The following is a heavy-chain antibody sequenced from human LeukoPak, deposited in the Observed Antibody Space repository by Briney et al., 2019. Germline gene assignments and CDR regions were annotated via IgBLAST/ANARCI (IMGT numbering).Heavy chain of an antibody. CDR3: AKPRLGCSSTSCYLTAFDY. D-gene: IGHD2-2*01. V-gene: IGHV3-53*04. CDR2: IYSGGST. Sequence: GGSLRLSCAASGFTVSCNYMSWVRQAPGEGLEWVSLIYSGGSTYSADSVKGRFTISRHNSKSTLFLQMNSLRAEDTAVYYCAKPRLGCSSTSCYLTAFDYWGQGTLVTVSS. CDR1: GFTVSCNY. J-gene: IGHJ4*02.